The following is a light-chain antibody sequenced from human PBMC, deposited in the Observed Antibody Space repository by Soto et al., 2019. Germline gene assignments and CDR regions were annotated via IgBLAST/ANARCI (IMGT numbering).Light chain of an antibody. V-gene: IGKV3-20*01. J-gene: IGKJ5*01. CDR3: QQYSDLPMT. Sequence: EIVLTQSPGTLSLSPGERATLSCRASQSVSSSYLAWYQQKPGHAPRLVIYGASNRATGIPDRFSGSGSGTDFTLTISRLEPEDFAVYFCQQYSDLPMTFGQGTRLEIK. CDR2: GAS. CDR1: QSVSSSY.